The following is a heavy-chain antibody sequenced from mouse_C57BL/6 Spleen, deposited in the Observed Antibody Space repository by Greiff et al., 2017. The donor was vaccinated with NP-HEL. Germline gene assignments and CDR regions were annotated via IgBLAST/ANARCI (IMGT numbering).Heavy chain of an antibody. CDR2: INPNNGGT. CDR1: GYTFTDYY. CDR3: AREAYYSNGFAY. V-gene: IGHV1-26*01. D-gene: IGHD2-5*01. J-gene: IGHJ3*01. Sequence: EVQLQQSGPELVKPGASVKISYKASGYTFTDYYMNWVKQSHGKSLEWIGDINPNNGGTSYNQKFKGKATLTVDKSSSTAYMELRSLTSEDSAVYYCAREAYYSNGFAYWGQGTLVTVSA.